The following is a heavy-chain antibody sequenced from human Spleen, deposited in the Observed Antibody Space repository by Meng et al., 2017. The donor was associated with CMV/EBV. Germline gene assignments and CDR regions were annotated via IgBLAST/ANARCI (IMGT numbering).Heavy chain of an antibody. D-gene: IGHD4-11*01. CDR1: GNSFTSYW. V-gene: IGHV5-51*01. Sequence: GESLKISCKGSGNSFTSYWIAWVRQMPGKGLEWMGIIYPGDSDTRYSPSFQGQVTISADKSISTAYLQWSSLRASDTAMYYCARRPYSNYDFDYWGQGALVTVSS. CDR3: ARRPYSNYDFDY. CDR2: IYPGDSDT. J-gene: IGHJ4*02.